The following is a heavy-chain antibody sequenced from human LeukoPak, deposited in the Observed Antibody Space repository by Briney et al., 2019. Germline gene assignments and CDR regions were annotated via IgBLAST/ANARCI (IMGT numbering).Heavy chain of an antibody. CDR2: ISAYNGNT. V-gene: IGHV1-18*01. J-gene: IGHJ4*02. Sequence: ASVKVSCKASGYTFTSYGISWVRQAPGQGLEWMGWISAYNGNTNYAQKFQGRVTMTRDMSTSTVYMELSSLRSEDTAVYYCAREGPGYSYGLRPGFDYWGQGTLVTVSS. CDR3: AREGPGYSYGLRPGFDY. D-gene: IGHD5-18*01. CDR1: GYTFTSYG.